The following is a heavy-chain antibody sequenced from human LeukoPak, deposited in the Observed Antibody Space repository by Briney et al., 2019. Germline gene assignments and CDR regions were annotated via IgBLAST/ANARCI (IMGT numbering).Heavy chain of an antibody. V-gene: IGHV3-23*01. Sequence: GGSLRLSCAASGLSFSSFAMSWVRQGPARGLEWVSSIRGNGETFNADSVKGRFTLSSDSSRNTVYFQLNNLRVEDTAIYYCAKASWVSSTDAVRWGQGTLVTVSS. CDR3: AKASWVSSTDAVR. CDR1: GLSFSSFA. CDR2: IRGNGET. J-gene: IGHJ4*02. D-gene: IGHD3-16*01.